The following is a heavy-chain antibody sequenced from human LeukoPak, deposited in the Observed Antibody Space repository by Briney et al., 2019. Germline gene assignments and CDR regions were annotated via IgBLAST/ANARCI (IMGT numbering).Heavy chain of an antibody. CDR3: ARTSRKTGDFDY. D-gene: IGHD7-27*01. CDR2: IYHSGST. CDR1: GGSISSGGYY. J-gene: IGHJ4*02. V-gene: IGHV4-30-2*01. Sequence: PSETLSLTCTVSGGSISSGGYYWSWIRQPPGKGLEWIGYIYHSGSTYYNPSLKSRVTISVDRSKNQFSLKLSSVTAADTAVYYCARTSRKTGDFDYWGQGTLVTVSS.